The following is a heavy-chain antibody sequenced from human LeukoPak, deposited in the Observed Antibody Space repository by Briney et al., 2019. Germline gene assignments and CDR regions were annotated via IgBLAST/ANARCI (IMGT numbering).Heavy chain of an antibody. CDR1: GYTFTSYY. CDR2: ISCFNGDT. V-gene: IGHV1-18*04. Sequence: GASVKVSCKSSGYTFTSYYMYWVRQAPGQGLEWMGWISCFNGDTHYAQKFQGRVTMTTDTSTTTAYMELRSLRSDDTALYYCARDPTNTSGRYAYFDYWGQGTLVTVSS. J-gene: IGHJ4*02. D-gene: IGHD6-19*01. CDR3: ARDPTNTSGRYAYFDY.